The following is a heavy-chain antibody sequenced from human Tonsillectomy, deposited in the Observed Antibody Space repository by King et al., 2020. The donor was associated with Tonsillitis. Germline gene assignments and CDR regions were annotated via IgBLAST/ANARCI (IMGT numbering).Heavy chain of an antibody. J-gene: IGHJ4*02. CDR3: VSGGPYYYDSSGYH. Sequence: VQLQESGPGLVKPSETLSLTCAVSGYSISSGYYWGWIRQPPGKGLEWIGTIYHSGSTSYNPSLKSRVTITVDTSRNQFYLKLSSVPAADTAVYYCVSGGPYYYDSSGYHWGQGTLVTVSS. D-gene: IGHD3-22*01. V-gene: IGHV4-38-2*01. CDR1: GYSISSGYY. CDR2: IYHSGST.